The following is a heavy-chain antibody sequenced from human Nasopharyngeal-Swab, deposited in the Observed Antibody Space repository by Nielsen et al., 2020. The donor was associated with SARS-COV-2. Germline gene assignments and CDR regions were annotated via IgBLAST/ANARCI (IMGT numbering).Heavy chain of an antibody. CDR2: ISWDGGST. J-gene: IGHJ6*02. Sequence: GESLKISCAASGFTFDDYTMHWVRQAPGKGLEWVSLISWDGGSTYYADSVKGRFTISRDNSKNSPYLQMNSLRTEDTALYYCAKAVYSSSAPYYYYGMDVWGQGTTVTVSS. CDR3: AKAVYSSSAPYYYYGMDV. D-gene: IGHD6-6*01. V-gene: IGHV3-43*01. CDR1: GFTFDDYT.